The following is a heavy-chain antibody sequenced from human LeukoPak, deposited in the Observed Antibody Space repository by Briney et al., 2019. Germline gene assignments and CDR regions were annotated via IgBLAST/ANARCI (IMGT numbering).Heavy chain of an antibody. V-gene: IGHV4-61*02. CDR1: GGSISSGSYY. Sequence: SETLSLTCTVSGGSISSGSYYWSWIRQPAGKGLEWIGRIYTSGSTNYNPSLKSRVTMSVDTSKNQFSLKLSSVTAADTAVYYCARAGYAYYYMDVWGKGTTVTISS. D-gene: IGHD3-16*01. CDR2: IYTSGST. CDR3: ARAGYAYYYMDV. J-gene: IGHJ6*03.